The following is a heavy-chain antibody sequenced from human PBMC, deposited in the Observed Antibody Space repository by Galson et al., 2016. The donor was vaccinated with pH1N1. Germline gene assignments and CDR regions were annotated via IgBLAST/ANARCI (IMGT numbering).Heavy chain of an antibody. CDR1: GYTFTDYD. J-gene: IGHJ4*02. CDR3: ARGGYCSGGSCYDVFDY. D-gene: IGHD2-15*01. Sequence: SVKVSCKASGYTFTDYDINWVRQGTGQGLEWMGWMNTNNDSTGYAQKFQGKVTMTRNTSISTDNMELSSLRSEDTAVYYCARGGYCSGGSCYDVFDYWGQGTLVTVS. CDR2: MNTNNDST. V-gene: IGHV1-8*01.